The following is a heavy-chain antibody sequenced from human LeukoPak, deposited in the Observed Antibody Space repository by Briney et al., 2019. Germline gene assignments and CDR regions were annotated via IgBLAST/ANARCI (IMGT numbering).Heavy chain of an antibody. CDR2: IYYSGST. CDR3: ARRPQEKYGGKPGGDYYYYMDV. D-gene: IGHD4-23*01. CDR1: GGSISSSSYY. J-gene: IGHJ6*03. V-gene: IGHV4-39*07. Sequence: PSETLSLTCTVSGGSISSSSYYWGWIRQPPGKGLEWIGSIYYSGSTYNNPSLKSRVTISVDTSKNQFSLKLSSVTAADTAVYYCARRPQEKYGGKPGGDYYYYMDVWGKGTTVTVSS.